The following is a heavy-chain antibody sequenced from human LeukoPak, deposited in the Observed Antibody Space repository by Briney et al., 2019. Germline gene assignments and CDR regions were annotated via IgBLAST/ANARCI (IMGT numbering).Heavy chain of an antibody. CDR3: AREGGDGYNPFDY. Sequence: PSETLSLTCTVSGGSISSSSYYWGWIRQPPGEGLGWIGSIYYSGSTYYNPSLKSRVTISVDTSKNQFSLKLSSVTAADTAVYYCAREGGDGYNPFDYWGQGTLVTVSS. J-gene: IGHJ4*02. V-gene: IGHV4-39*07. CDR1: GGSISSSSYY. D-gene: IGHD5-24*01. CDR2: IYYSGST.